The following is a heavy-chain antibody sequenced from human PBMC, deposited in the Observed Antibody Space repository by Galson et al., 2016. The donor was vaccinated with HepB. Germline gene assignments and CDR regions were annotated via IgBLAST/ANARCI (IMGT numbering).Heavy chain of an antibody. CDR2: ISGSGGST. CDR3: ARNPEVNIILQH. CDR1: GFTFSSYA. V-gene: IGHV3-23*01. J-gene: IGHJ1*01. D-gene: IGHD2/OR15-2a*01. Sequence: SLRLSCAASGFTFSSYAMGWVRQAPGKGLEWVSGISGSGGSTYYADSVKGRFTISRDNAKNALYLQMNSLRDEDMAVYYCARNPEVNIILQHWGQGTLVTVSS.